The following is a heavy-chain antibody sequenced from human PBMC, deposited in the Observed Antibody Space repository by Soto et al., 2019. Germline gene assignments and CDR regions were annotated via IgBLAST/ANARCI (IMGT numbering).Heavy chain of an antibody. CDR3: ARPGGRNTHYYYYYGMDV. D-gene: IGHD1-1*01. CDR2: IIPIFGTA. CDR1: GGTFSSYA. Sequence: QVQLVQSGAEVKKPGSSVKVSCKASGGTFSSYAISWVRQAPGQGLEWMGGIIPIFGTANYAQKFQGRVTITADESTSTAYMELSSLRSEDTAVYYCARPGGRNTHYYYYYGMDVWGQGTTVTVSS. V-gene: IGHV1-69*01. J-gene: IGHJ6*02.